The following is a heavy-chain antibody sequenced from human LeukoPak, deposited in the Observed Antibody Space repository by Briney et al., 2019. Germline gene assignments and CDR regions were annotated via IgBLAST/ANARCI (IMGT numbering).Heavy chain of an antibody. CDR3: ARESTAARFDY. Sequence: SLRLSCAASGFTFSSYEMNWVRQAPGKGLEWASYISSSGSTIYYSDSVKGRFTISRDNAKNSLYLQMNSLRAEDTAVYYCARESTAARFDYWGQGTLVTVSS. V-gene: IGHV3-48*03. D-gene: IGHD6-6*01. J-gene: IGHJ4*02. CDR2: ISSSGSTI. CDR1: GFTFSSYE.